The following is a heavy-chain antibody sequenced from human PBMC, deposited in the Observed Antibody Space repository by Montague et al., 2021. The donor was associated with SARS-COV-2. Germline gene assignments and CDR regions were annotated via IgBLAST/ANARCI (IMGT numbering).Heavy chain of an antibody. CDR2: IYYSGST. V-gene: IGHV4-39*01. J-gene: IGHJ5*02. CDR3: ARHCVVRGVSAGWFDP. Sequence: SETLSLTCTVSGGSISSSSYYWGWIRQPPGKELEWIGSIYYSGSTYYNPSLKSRVTISVDTSKNQFSLKLGSVTAADTAVYYCARHCVVRGVSAGWFDPWGQGTLVTVSS. CDR1: GGSISSSSYY. D-gene: IGHD3-10*01.